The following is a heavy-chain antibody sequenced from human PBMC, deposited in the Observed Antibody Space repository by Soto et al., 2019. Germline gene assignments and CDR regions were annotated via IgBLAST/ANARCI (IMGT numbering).Heavy chain of an antibody. CDR2: IYHTGGT. CDR3: ARDAPNTGPFDS. Sequence: SETLSLTCAVFGDSISSSHWWSWVRQPPGKGLEWVAEIYHTGGTNYNPSLKSRLTISIDTAKNQFSLKLASVTAADTAVYYCARDAPNTGPFDSWGQGTLVTVSS. D-gene: IGHD7-27*01. CDR1: GDSISSSHW. V-gene: IGHV4-4*02. J-gene: IGHJ4*02.